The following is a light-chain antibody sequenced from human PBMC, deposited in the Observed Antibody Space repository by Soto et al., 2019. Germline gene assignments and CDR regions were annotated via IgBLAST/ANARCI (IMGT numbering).Light chain of an antibody. Sequence: EIVLTQSPATLSLSPGERATLSCRASQSVSSYLAWYQQKPGQAPRLLIYDASNRATGIPARFSGSESGTDCTLAISSLEPEDFAVYYCQQRSNWPPFTFGPGTKVDIK. CDR3: QQRSNWPPFT. CDR2: DAS. CDR1: QSVSSY. V-gene: IGKV3-11*01. J-gene: IGKJ3*01.